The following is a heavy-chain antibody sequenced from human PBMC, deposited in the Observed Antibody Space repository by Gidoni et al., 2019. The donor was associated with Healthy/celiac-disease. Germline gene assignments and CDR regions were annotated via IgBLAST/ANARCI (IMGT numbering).Heavy chain of an antibody. V-gene: IGHV3-33*01. Sequence: QVQLVASGGGVVQPGRSLRLSCAASGFTFSRYGMHWVRQAPGKGLEWVAVIWYDGSNKYYADSVKGRFTISRDNSKNTLYLQMNSLRAEDTAVYYCARDPGSLYSYGYSAEDYFDYWGQGTLVTVSS. CDR1: GFTFSRYG. CDR2: IWYDGSNK. J-gene: IGHJ4*02. CDR3: ARDPGSLYSYGYSAEDYFDY. D-gene: IGHD5-18*01.